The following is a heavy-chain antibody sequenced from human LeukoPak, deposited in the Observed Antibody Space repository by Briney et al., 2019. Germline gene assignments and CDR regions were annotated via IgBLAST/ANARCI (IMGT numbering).Heavy chain of an antibody. CDR2: IDPSDSYT. J-gene: IGHJ3*02. V-gene: IGHV5-10-1*01. CDR3: ARRQLPDAFHI. CDR1: GYSFTTYW. D-gene: IGHD2-2*01. Sequence: KHGESLKISCKASGYSFTTYWFSWVRQMPGKGLEWMGRIDPSDSYTNYSPSFQGHVTISADKSISTAYLQWSSLKASDTAIYYCARRQLPDAFHIWGQGTMVTVSS.